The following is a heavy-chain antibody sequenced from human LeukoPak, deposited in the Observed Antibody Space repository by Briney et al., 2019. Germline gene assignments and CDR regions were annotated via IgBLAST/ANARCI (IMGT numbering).Heavy chain of an antibody. Sequence: SETLSLTCAVYGGSFSGYYWSWIRQPPGKGLEWIGEINHSGSTNYNPSLKSRVTISADTSKNQFSLKLSSVTAADTAVYYCAGGYSSSWSDYWGQGTLATVSS. CDR2: INHSGST. D-gene: IGHD6-13*01. CDR3: AGGYSSSWSDY. J-gene: IGHJ4*02. CDR1: GGSFSGYY. V-gene: IGHV4-34*01.